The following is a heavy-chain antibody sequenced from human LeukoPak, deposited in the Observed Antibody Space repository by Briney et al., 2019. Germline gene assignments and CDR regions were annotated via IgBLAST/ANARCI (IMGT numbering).Heavy chain of an antibody. Sequence: SQTLSLTCTVSGGSIGSGGYYWSWIRQHPGKGLEWIGYIYYSGSTNYNPSLKSRVTISVDTSKNQFSLKLSSVTAADTAVYYCARGPLVGATNFDYWGQGTLVTVSS. J-gene: IGHJ4*02. CDR1: GGSIGSGGYY. V-gene: IGHV4-31*03. CDR3: ARGPLVGATNFDY. CDR2: IYYSGST. D-gene: IGHD1-26*01.